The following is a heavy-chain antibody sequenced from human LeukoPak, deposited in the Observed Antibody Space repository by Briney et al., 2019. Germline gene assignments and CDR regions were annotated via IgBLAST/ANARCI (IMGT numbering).Heavy chain of an antibody. V-gene: IGHV3-30*02. CDR2: IRYDGSNK. CDR1: GFTFSSYG. D-gene: IGHD6-13*01. Sequence: PGGSLGLSCAASGFTFSSYGMHWVRQAPGKGLEWVAFIRYDGSNKYYADSVKGRFTISRDNSKNTLYLQMNSLRAEDTAVYYCAKDSRYSSSWATSWSTIYYYGMDVWGQGTTVTVSS. CDR3: AKDSRYSSSWATSWSTIYYYGMDV. J-gene: IGHJ6*02.